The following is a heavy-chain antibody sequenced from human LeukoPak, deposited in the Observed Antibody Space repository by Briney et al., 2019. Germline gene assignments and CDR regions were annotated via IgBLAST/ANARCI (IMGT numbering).Heavy chain of an antibody. J-gene: IGHJ5*02. CDR3: AKAPDYIVFSTFDP. Sequence: GGSLRLSCAASGFTFNSYAMSWVRQAPGKGLEWVSAISGSGGSTYYADSVKGRFTISRDNSKNTLYLQMNSLRAEDTAVYYCAKAPDYIVFSTFDPWGQGTLVTVSS. D-gene: IGHD4-11*01. CDR2: ISGSGGST. V-gene: IGHV3-23*01. CDR1: GFTFNSYA.